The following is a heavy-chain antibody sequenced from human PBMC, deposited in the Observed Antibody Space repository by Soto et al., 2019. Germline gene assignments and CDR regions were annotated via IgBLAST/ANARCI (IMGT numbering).Heavy chain of an antibody. Sequence: EVQLVESGGGSVQPGGSLRLSCVASGFSFSSYFMAWVRQAPGEGLVSVSHVPGDRSRASYADSVRGRFTISRDNAKNTLYLQMDSLRDEDTAIYYCARDNWYSLDVWGQGTTVTVSS. D-gene: IGHD1-26*01. CDR1: GFSFSSYF. CDR3: ARDNWYSLDV. CDR2: VPGDRSRA. J-gene: IGHJ6*02. V-gene: IGHV3-74*01.